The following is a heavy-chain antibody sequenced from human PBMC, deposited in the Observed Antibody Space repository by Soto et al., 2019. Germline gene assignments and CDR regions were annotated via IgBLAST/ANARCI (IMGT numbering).Heavy chain of an antibody. CDR3: ARGGGASRPRWFDP. CDR2: IYYSGST. CDR1: GGSISSYY. J-gene: IGHJ5*02. D-gene: IGHD6-6*01. Sequence: PSETLSLTCTVSGGSISSYYWSWIRQPPGKGLEWIGYIYYSGSTNYNPSLKSRVTISVDTPKNQFSLKLSSVTAADTAVYYCARGGGASRPRWFDPWGQGTLVAVYS. V-gene: IGHV4-59*01.